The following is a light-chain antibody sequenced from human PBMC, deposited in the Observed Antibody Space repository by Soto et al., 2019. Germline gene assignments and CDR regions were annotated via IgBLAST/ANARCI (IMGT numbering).Light chain of an antibody. V-gene: IGKV3-11*01. J-gene: IGKJ4*01. CDR2: DAS. CDR3: QQRSNWPPT. CDR1: QSVSSY. Sequence: EIVLTQSPATLSLSPGERATLSCRASQSVSSYLAWYQQKPGQAPRLLMYDASNRATGIPARFSGSGSGTDFTLTISSLEPEDFAVYYWQQRSNWPPTFGGGTKVEIK.